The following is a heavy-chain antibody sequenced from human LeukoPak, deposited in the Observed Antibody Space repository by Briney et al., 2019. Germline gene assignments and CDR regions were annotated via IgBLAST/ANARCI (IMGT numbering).Heavy chain of an antibody. Sequence: GGSLRLSCAASGFTFSSYGMHWVRQAPGKGLEWVAVASYDGSNKYYADSVKGRFTISRVNSKDTLYLQMNSLRAEDTAVYYCAKDKGSSPAHWGQGTLVTVSS. D-gene: IGHD6-6*01. V-gene: IGHV3-30*18. CDR2: ASYDGSNK. CDR1: GFTFSSYG. CDR3: AKDKGSSPAH. J-gene: IGHJ4*02.